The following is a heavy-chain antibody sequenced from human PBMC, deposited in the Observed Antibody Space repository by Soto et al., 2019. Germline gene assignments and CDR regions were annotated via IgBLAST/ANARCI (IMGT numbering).Heavy chain of an antibody. CDR1: GGSISSSTYY. CDR3: ARHGSGSYYNNWFDP. J-gene: IGHJ5*02. Sequence: QLQLQESGPGLVKPSETLSLTCTVSGGSISSSTYYWGWIRQPPGKGLEWIGSIYYSGSTYYNPSLKSRVTVXXDXSXXQFSLKLSSVPVADTAVYYCARHGSGSYYNNWFDPWGQGTLVTVSS. CDR2: IYYSGST. V-gene: IGHV4-39*01. D-gene: IGHD3-10*01.